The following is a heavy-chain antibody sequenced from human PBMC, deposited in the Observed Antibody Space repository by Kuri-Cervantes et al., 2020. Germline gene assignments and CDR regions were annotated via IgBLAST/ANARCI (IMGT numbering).Heavy chain of an antibody. CDR1: GYTFTGYY. J-gene: IGHJ4*02. V-gene: IGHV1-2*02. CDR3: ARDGGDSGDYGDY. CDR2: INPNSGGT. D-gene: IGHD3-10*01. Sequence: ASVKVSCKASGYTFTGYYMHWVRQAPGQGLEWTGWINPNSGGTNYAQKFQGRVTMTRDTSISTAYMELSRLRSDDTAVYYCARDGGDSGDYGDYWGQGTLVTVSS.